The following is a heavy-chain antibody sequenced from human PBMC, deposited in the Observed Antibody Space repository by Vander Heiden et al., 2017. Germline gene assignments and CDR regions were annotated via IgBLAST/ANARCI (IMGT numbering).Heavy chain of an antibody. CDR1: GFTFSSYW. Sequence: EVQLVESGGGLVQPGGSLRLSCVASGFTFSSYWMHWVRQGPGKGLVWVSHIKSDGSSTSYADSVKGRFTISRDNAKNTLHLQMKSLRAEDTAAYYCARGDYPYALGMWGQGAMVTVSS. CDR2: IKSDGSST. V-gene: IGHV3-74*01. CDR3: ARGDYPYALGM. J-gene: IGHJ3*02. D-gene: IGHD4-17*01.